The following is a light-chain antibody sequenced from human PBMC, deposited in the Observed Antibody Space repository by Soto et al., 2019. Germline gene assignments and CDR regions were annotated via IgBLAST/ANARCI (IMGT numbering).Light chain of an antibody. V-gene: IGKV3-15*01. CDR3: QQYNNWPPWP. J-gene: IGKJ1*01. Sequence: EIVMTQSPATLSVSPGERATLSCRASQSVSINLAWYQQKPGQAPRLLIYGASTRATGIPARFSGSGSGTEFTLTTTTLQSEDLAVYYCQQYNNWPPWPFGQGTKLE. CDR1: QSVSIN. CDR2: GAS.